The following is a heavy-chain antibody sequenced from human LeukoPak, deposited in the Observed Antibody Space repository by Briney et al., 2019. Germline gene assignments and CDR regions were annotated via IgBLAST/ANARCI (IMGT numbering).Heavy chain of an antibody. Sequence: GGSLRLSCAASGFTVSNNYMSWVRQAPGKGLEWVSVIYSGGGTYYADSVKGRFTISRDHSKNTLFLQMNNLRAEDTAVYYCAKDDPVYYYDSSGYFAKTNGMDVWGQGTTVTVSS. J-gene: IGHJ6*02. CDR1: GFTVSNNY. CDR2: IYSGGGT. V-gene: IGHV3-53*01. D-gene: IGHD3-22*01. CDR3: AKDDPVYYYDSSGYFAKTNGMDV.